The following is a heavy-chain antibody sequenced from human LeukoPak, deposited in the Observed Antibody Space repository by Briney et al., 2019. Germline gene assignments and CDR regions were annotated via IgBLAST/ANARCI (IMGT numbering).Heavy chain of an antibody. CDR2: FRYSGST. D-gene: IGHD2-21*02. J-gene: IGHJ4*02. Sequence: PSETLSLTCSVSGGSVSSSSYYWGWVRQPPGKGLEWIGSFRYSGSTYYNPSLKSRVTISGDTSKNQFSLKLRSVTAADTAVYYCASLVVVVVTASEIDYWGQGTLVTVSS. V-gene: IGHV4-39*01. CDR1: GGSVSSSSYY. CDR3: ASLVVVVVTASEIDY.